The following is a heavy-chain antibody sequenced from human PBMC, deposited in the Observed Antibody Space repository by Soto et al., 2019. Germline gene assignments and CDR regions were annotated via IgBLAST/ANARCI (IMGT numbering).Heavy chain of an antibody. D-gene: IGHD2-15*01. Sequence: ASVKVSCKTSGYTFTSYPIHWVRQAPGQRLEWMGWINVGNGNTQYSEKFQGRVTITRDTSASTVYMELSSLRSEDTCVYYCAREPLCGGRCYLNYFDPWGQGTLVTVSS. CDR2: INVGNGNT. CDR1: GYTFTSYP. V-gene: IGHV1-3*01. J-gene: IGHJ5*02. CDR3: AREPLCGGRCYLNYFDP.